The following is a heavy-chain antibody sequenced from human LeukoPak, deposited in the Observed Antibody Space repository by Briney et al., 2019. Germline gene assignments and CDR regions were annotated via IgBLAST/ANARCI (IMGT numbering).Heavy chain of an antibody. CDR2: IIPNFGTA. D-gene: IGHD6-13*01. CDR1: GGTFSSYA. V-gene: IGHV1-69*05. CDR3: AGENRIAAAGYGIWFDP. J-gene: IGHJ5*02. Sequence: SVKVSCKASGGTFSSYAISWVRQAPGQGLEWMGGIIPNFGTANYAQKFQGRVTITTDESTSTAYMELSSPRSEDTAVYYCAGENRIAAAGYGIWFDPWGQGTLDTVSS.